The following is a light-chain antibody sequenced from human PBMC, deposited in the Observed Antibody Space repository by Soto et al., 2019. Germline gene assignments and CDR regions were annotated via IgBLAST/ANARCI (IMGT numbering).Light chain of an antibody. J-gene: IGLJ3*02. V-gene: IGLV2-14*01. CDR2: EVS. CDR1: SHDVGGYNY. CDR3: SSYTTSSTHWV. Sequence: QCALTQPASVSGSPGQSITISCTGTSHDVGGYNYVSWYQQHPGKAPKLMIYEVSNRPSGVSNRFSGSKSGNTASLTISGLQAEDEADYYCSSYTTSSTHWVFGGGTKLTVL.